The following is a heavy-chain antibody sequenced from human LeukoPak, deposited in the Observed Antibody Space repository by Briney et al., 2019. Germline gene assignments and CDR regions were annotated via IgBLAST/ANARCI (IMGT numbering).Heavy chain of an antibody. CDR1: GGSISSYY. J-gene: IGHJ4*02. Sequence: PSETLSLTCTVSGGSISSYYWSWIRQPPGKGLEWIGSIHYRGTTYYNPSLRIRVTISVDTSKNQFSLKLTSVTAAGTAVYYCARHSYYYASYYSFDYWGQGTLVTVSS. D-gene: IGHD3-10*01. CDR2: IHYRGTT. CDR3: ARHSYYYASYYSFDY. V-gene: IGHV4-39*01.